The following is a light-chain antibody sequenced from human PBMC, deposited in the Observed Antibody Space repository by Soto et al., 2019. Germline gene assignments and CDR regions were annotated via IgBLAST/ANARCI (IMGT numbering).Light chain of an antibody. CDR1: QSFTSRS. J-gene: IGKJ1*01. V-gene: IGKV3-20*01. CDR3: QQYNNWPWT. CDR2: GTS. Sequence: EIVLTQSPGTLSLSPWERATLSCRASQSFTSRSLAWYQQKPGLAPRLLISGTSNRAAGIPDRFSGSGSGTDFTLTISRLEPEDFAVYYCQQYNNWPWTFGQGTKVDIK.